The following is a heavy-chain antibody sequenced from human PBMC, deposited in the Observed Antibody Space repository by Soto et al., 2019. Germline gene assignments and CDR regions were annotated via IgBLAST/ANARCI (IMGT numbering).Heavy chain of an antibody. CDR3: ARGPGGRWSGYYPVAYYGMDV. CDR2: INHSGST. CDR1: GGSFSGYY. Sequence: SETLSLTCAVYGGSFSGYYWSWIRQPPGKGLEWIGEINHSGSTNYNPSLKSRVTISVDTSKNQFSLKLSSVTAADTAVYYCARGPGGRWSGYYPVAYYGMDVWGQGTTVTVSS. V-gene: IGHV4-34*01. D-gene: IGHD3-3*01. J-gene: IGHJ6*02.